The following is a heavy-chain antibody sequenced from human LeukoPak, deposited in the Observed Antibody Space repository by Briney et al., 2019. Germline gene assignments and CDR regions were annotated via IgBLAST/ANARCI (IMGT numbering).Heavy chain of an antibody. V-gene: IGHV3-9*01. CDR1: GFTFDDYA. CDR3: AKDISYGGNYLAYYFDY. J-gene: IGHJ4*02. Sequence: GRSLRLSCAASGFTFDDYAMHWVRQAPGKGLEWVSGISWNSGSIGYADSVKGRFTISRDNAKNSLYLQMNSLRAEDTALYYCAKDISYGGNYLAYYFDYWGQGTLVTVSS. CDR2: ISWNSGSI. D-gene: IGHD4-23*01.